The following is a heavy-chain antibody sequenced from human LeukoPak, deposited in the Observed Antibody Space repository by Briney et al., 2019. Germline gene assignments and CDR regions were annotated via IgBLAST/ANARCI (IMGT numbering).Heavy chain of an antibody. Sequence: GGSLRLSCAASGFTFSSYGMHWVRQAPGKGLEWVAFIRYDGSNKYYADSVKGRFTISRDNSKNTLYLQMNSLRAEDTAVYYCARDQTYSSGWYSLGWFDPWGQGTLVTVSS. D-gene: IGHD6-19*01. CDR1: GFTFSSYG. CDR2: IRYDGSNK. CDR3: ARDQTYSSGWYSLGWFDP. J-gene: IGHJ5*02. V-gene: IGHV3-30*02.